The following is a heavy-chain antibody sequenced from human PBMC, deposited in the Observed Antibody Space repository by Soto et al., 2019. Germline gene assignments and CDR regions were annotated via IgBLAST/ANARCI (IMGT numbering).Heavy chain of an antibody. V-gene: IGHV3-33*01. J-gene: IGHJ3*01. CDR2: IWYDGSNK. D-gene: IGHD3-16*02. CDR1: GFTFSSYG. CDR3: ASSTQLSKYSFDF. Sequence: GGSLRLSCAASGFTFSSYGMHWVRQAPGKGLEWVAVIWYDGSNKYYADSVKGRVTISRDNSENTVYLQMSSLRAEDTAVYYCASSTQLSKYSFDFWGQGTMVTVSS.